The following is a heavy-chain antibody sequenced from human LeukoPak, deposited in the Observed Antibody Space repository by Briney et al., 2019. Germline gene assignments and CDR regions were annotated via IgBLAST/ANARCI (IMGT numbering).Heavy chain of an antibody. CDR3: ARRAAAGTRSYFDY. J-gene: IGHJ4*02. D-gene: IGHD6-13*01. Sequence: GGSLRLSCAASGFTFSTYWMTWVRQAPGKGLEWVAVIWYDGSNKYYADSVKGRFTISRDNSKNTLYLQMNSLRAEDTAVYYCARRAAAGTRSYFDYWGQGTLVTVSS. V-gene: IGHV3-33*08. CDR2: IWYDGSNK. CDR1: GFTFSTYW.